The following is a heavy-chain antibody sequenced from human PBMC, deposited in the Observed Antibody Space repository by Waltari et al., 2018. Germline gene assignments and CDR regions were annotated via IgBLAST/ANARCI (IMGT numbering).Heavy chain of an antibody. J-gene: IGHJ6*03. CDR2: INHSGST. V-gene: IGHV4-34*01. CDR1: GGSFSGYY. CDR3: ARRVAARHWGTATDYYYMDV. D-gene: IGHD6-6*01. Sequence: QVQLQQWGAGLLKPSETLSLTCAVYGGSFSGYYWSWIRQPQGKGLEWIGEINHSGSTNYNPSLKSRVTISVDTSKNQFSLKLSSVTAADTAVYYCARRVAARHWGTATDYYYMDVWGKGTTVTVSS.